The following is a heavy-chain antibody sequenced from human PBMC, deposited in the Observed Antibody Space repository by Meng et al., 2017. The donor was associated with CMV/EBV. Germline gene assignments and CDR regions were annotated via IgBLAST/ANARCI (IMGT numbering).Heavy chain of an antibody. CDR2: MYPRDSDI. CDR1: GYSFTSYW. Sequence: GESLKISCKGSGYSFTSYWIGWVRQTPGKGLEWMGIMYPRDSDIRYSPSFQGQVTISADKSISNAYLQWSTLKASDTAIYYCARPTVVGGRPRTFDYWGQGTLVTVSS. V-gene: IGHV5-51*01. D-gene: IGHD3-16*01. CDR3: ARPTVVGGRPRTFDY. J-gene: IGHJ4*02.